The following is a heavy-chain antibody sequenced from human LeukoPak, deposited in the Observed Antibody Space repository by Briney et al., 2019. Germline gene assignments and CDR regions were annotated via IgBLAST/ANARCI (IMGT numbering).Heavy chain of an antibody. CDR3: ATGATSPIPGAATYTDF. V-gene: IGHV4-4*07. J-gene: IGHJ4*02. D-gene: IGHD1-26*01. CDR1: GGSISSHY. Sequence: SETLSLTCTVSGGSISSHYWSWIRQPAGKGLEWIGRIFASGRVNYSPSLMSRVTMSLDMSKNQVSLKLTSVTAADTAIYYCATGATSPIPGAATYTDFWGQGTLVTVSS. CDR2: IFASGRV.